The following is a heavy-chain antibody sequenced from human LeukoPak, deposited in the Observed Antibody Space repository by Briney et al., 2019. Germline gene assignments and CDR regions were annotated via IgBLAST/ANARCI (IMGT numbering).Heavy chain of an antibody. CDR2: INSDSSLM. Sequence: GGSLRLSCAASGFTFSSYSMNWVREAPGKGLEWVSSINSDSSLMFYAESVKGRFTISRDNARNSLYLQMNSLRAEDTAVYYCIRDLFDDYSLDYWGQGALVTVSS. V-gene: IGHV3-21*01. D-gene: IGHD3-16*01. CDR3: IRDLFDDYSLDY. CDR1: GFTFSSYS. J-gene: IGHJ4*02.